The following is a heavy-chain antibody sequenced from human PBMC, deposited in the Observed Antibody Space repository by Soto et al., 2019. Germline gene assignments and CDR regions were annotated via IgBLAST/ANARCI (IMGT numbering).Heavy chain of an antibody. V-gene: IGHV2-5*02. CDR1: GFSLSTSGEG. CDR2: IYWDDDK. Sequence: QITLKESGPTLVKPTQTLTLTCTFSGFSLSTSGEGVGWIRQPPGKALEWLILIYWDDDKRYSPSLKTRLTITKDTSKNQVVLTMTNMEPVDTATYYCARRRSSSWHFDSWGQGTLVTVSS. J-gene: IGHJ4*02. CDR3: ARRRSSSWHFDS. D-gene: IGHD6-13*01.